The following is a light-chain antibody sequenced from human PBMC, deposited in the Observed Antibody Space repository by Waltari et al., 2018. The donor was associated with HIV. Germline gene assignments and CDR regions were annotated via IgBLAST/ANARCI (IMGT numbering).Light chain of an antibody. CDR2: EVS. Sequence: QSALTQPRSVSGSPGQSVTIPCTGTSCDVGGYNSVSWYQQHPGKAPKLLIYEVSKWPSGVPDRFSGSKSGNTASLTISGLRADDEADYYCCSYGGTYNVFGTGTKVTIL. CDR3: CSYGGTYNV. V-gene: IGLV2-11*01. CDR1: SCDVGGYNS. J-gene: IGLJ1*01.